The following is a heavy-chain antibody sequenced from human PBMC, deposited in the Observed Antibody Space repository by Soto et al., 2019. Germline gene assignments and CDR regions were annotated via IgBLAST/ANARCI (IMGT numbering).Heavy chain of an antibody. CDR2: ISGSGGST. CDR1: GFTFSSYA. J-gene: IGHJ3*02. CDR3: AKDHDYGDYGLVNAFDI. Sequence: GGSLRLSCAASGFTFSSYAMSWVRQAPGKGLEWVSAISGSGGSTYYADSVKGRFTISRDNSKNTLYLQMNSLRAEDTAVYYCAKDHDYGDYGLVNAFDIWGQGTMVTVSS. V-gene: IGHV3-23*01. D-gene: IGHD4-17*01.